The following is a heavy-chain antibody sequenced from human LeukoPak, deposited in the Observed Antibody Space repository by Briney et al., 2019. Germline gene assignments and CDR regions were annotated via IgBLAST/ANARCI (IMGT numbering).Heavy chain of an antibody. CDR3: ASQGRAYYDTPFDY. CDR2: INWNGDFT. D-gene: IGHD3-22*01. J-gene: IGHJ4*02. V-gene: IGHV3-20*04. CDR1: AFTFDDYG. Sequence: GGSLRLSCAASAFTFDDYGMSWVSQAPGKGLEWVSGINWNGDFTGYADSVEGRFTISRDNAMNPLYLQMNSLRAEDTALYYCASQGRAYYDTPFDYWGQGTLVTVSS.